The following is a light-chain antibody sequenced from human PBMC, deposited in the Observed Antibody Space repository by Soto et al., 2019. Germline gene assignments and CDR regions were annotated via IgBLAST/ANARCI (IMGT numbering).Light chain of an antibody. V-gene: IGLV2-14*01. CDR3: TSYTNNNTLI. CDR1: SSDVGGYNY. CDR2: EVT. J-gene: IGLJ2*01. Sequence: QSALTQPASVSGSPGQSITISCTGTSSDVGGYNYVSWYQQHPGRAPRLVIYEVTNRPSGVSNRFSGSKSGNTASLTISGLQAEDEANYYCTSYTNNNTLIFGGGTQLTVL.